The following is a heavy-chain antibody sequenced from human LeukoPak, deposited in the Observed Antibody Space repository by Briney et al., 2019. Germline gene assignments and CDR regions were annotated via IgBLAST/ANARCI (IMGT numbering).Heavy chain of an antibody. D-gene: IGHD3-3*01. CDR1: GFTFSSYA. J-gene: IGHJ4*02. CDR2: VSGNSRST. CDR3: ARFPALRFLDY. Sequence: SGGSLRLSCAASGFTFSSYAMSWVRQAPGKGLEWVSTVSGNSRSTYYADSVKGRLTISRDNSKSTLYLQMNSLRAEDTAVYYCARFPALRFLDYWGQGTLVTVSS. V-gene: IGHV3-23*01.